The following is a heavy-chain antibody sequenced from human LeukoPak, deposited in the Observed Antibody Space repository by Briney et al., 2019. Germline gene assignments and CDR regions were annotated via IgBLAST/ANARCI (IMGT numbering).Heavy chain of an antibody. J-gene: IGHJ4*02. D-gene: IGHD1-26*01. V-gene: IGHV1-2*02. CDR1: GYTFTGYY. CDR3: AREGLSIVGATTGFDY. Sequence: ASVTVSCKASGYTFTGYYMHWVRQAPGQGLAWMGWINPNNGGTNYAQKFQGRVTMTRDTSISTAYMELSRLRSDDTAVYYCAREGLSIVGATTGFDYWGQGTLVTVSS. CDR2: INPNNGGT.